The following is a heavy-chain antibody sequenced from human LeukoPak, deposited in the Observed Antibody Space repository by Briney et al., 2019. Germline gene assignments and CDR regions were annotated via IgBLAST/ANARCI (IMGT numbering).Heavy chain of an antibody. CDR1: GFTFSSYA. J-gene: IGHJ4*02. CDR3: ASADHYYGSGSYYFLPLRAGDFDDY. V-gene: IGHV3-30*04. CDR2: ISYGGSNK. D-gene: IGHD3-10*01. Sequence: GGSLRLSCAASGFTFSSYAMHWVRQAPGKGLEWVAVISYGGSNKYYADSVKGRFTISRDNSKNTLYLQMNSLRAEDTAVYYCASADHYYGSGSYYFLPLRAGDFDDYWGQGTLVTVSS.